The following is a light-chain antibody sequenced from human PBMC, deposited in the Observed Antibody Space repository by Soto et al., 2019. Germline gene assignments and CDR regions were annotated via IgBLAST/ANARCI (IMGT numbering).Light chain of an antibody. Sequence: QSALTQPASVSGSPGQSITISCTGTSSDVGGYNYVSWYQQHPGKAPKLMIYEVSNRPSGVSNRFSGSKSGNTASLTISGLLAADEADYYCSSYTSSSTLVFGGGTKLTVL. CDR1: SSDVGGYNY. CDR3: SSYTSSSTLV. J-gene: IGLJ3*02. CDR2: EVS. V-gene: IGLV2-14*01.